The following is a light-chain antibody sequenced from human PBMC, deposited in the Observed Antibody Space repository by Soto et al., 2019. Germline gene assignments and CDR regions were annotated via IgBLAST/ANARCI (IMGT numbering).Light chain of an antibody. Sequence: EIVLSQCLGTLSLSPAERATLSCRASQSVSNNYLAWYQQKPGQAPRLLIYGASTRATGIPARFSGSGSGTEFTLTISSLQSEDFAVYYCQQYYNGPPITFGQGTRLEIK. CDR1: QSVSNN. CDR2: GAS. J-gene: IGKJ5*01. V-gene: IGKV3-15*01. CDR3: QQYYNGPPIT.